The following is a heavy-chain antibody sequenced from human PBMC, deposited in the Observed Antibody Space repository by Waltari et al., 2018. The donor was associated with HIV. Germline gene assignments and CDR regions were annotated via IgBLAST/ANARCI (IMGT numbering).Heavy chain of an antibody. CDR1: VYTFTNYY. J-gene: IGHJ3*02. CDR2: INTSGGST. D-gene: IGHD3-3*01. V-gene: IGHV1-46*01. Sequence: QVQLVQSGAEVKKPVASVKVSCKSSVYTFTNYYIHWVRQAPGQGLEWMGRINTSGGSTSNAQKFQGRVTMNRDTSTSTVYMELSSLRSEDTAVYYCARDKAVGIITSVFNMWGQGTMVIVSS. CDR3: ARDKAVGIITSVFNM.